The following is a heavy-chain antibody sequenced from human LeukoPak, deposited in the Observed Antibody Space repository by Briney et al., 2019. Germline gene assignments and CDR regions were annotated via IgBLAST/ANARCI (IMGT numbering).Heavy chain of an antibody. CDR1: GFTFSSYA. CDR2: ISYDGSNK. D-gene: IGHD4-17*01. Sequence: PGGSLRLSCAASGFTFSSYAMHWVRQAPGKGLEWVAVISYDGSNKYYADSVKGRFTISRDNSKNTLYLQMNSLRAEDTAVYYCARGVSYGDYSDYWGQGTLVTVS. J-gene: IGHJ4*02. CDR3: ARGVSYGDYSDY. V-gene: IGHV3-30-3*01.